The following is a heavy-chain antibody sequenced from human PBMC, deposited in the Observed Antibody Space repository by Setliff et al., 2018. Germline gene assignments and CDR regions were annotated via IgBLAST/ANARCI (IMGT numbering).Heavy chain of an antibody. Sequence: GASVKVSCKASGFTFKTYSFSWIRQAPGQGLEWVGWISGYNGNTIYAQNFQGRVTMTTDASTNTAYMELRSLGSDDTAVYYCARGTDYHGSGSYWAKDVWGKGTTVTVSS. J-gene: IGHJ6*04. CDR1: GFTFKTYS. D-gene: IGHD3-10*01. CDR2: ISGYNGNT. CDR3: ARGTDYHGSGSYWAKDV. V-gene: IGHV1-18*01.